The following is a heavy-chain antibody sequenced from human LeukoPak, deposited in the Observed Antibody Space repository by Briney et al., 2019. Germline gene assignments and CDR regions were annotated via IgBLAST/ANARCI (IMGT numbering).Heavy chain of an antibody. V-gene: IGHV1-69*04. CDR1: GGTFSSYA. Sequence: GASVKVSCKASGGTFSSYAISWVRQAPGQGLEWMGRIIPILGIANYAQKFQGRVTITADKSTSTAYMELSSLRSEDTAVYYSAIPVATITSYDYWGQGTLVTVSS. D-gene: IGHD5-12*01. CDR2: IIPILGIA. J-gene: IGHJ4*02. CDR3: AIPVATITSYDY.